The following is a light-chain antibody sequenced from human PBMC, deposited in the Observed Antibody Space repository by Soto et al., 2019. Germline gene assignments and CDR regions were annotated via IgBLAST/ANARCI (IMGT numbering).Light chain of an antibody. V-gene: IGKV1-5*03. CDR2: KAS. J-gene: IGKJ1*01. CDR3: QQYHTYWWT. Sequence: DIQMTQSPSTLSASVGDRVTITCRASQTIINWLAWYQQKPGKAPKLLIYKASSLESEVPSRFSGSGSETEFTLTINRLQPDDSATYYCQQYHTYWWTFSQGTKV. CDR1: QTIINW.